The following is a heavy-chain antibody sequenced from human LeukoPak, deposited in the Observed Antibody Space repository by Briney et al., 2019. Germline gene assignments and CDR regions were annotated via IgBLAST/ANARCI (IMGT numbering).Heavy chain of an antibody. D-gene: IGHD2-21*01. Sequence: SETLSLTCTVSGGSVSSSHYWGWIRQPPGKGLEWIGSIYYGGSTYYNASLRSRVTTSVDTSKNQFSLKLSSVTAADTAVYYCARDVISHFYYFDYWGQGTLVTVSS. CDR2: IYYGGST. CDR1: GGSVSSSHY. V-gene: IGHV4-39*07. CDR3: ARDVISHFYYFDY. J-gene: IGHJ4*02.